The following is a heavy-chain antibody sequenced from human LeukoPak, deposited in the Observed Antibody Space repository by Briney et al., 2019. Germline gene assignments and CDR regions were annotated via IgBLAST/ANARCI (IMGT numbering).Heavy chain of an antibody. CDR1: GGSFSGYY. D-gene: IGHD3-3*01. CDR3: ARSLRSRIRFFDY. Sequence: PSETLSLTCAVYGGSFSGYYWSWIRQPPGKGLGWIGEINHSGSTNYNPSLKSRVTISVDTSKNQCSLKLSSVTAADTAVYYCARSLRSRIRFFDYWGQGTLVTVSS. V-gene: IGHV4-34*01. J-gene: IGHJ4*02. CDR2: INHSGST.